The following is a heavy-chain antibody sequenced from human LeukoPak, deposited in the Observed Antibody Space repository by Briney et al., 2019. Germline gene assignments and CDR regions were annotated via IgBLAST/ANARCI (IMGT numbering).Heavy chain of an antibody. Sequence: ASVKVSCKASGYTFTSYGISWVRQAPGQGLEWMGWISAYNGNTNYAQKLQGRVTMTTDTSTSTAYMELRSLRSDDTVVYYCARDKGQLEPRVSYYYYYGMDVWGKGTTVTVSS. J-gene: IGHJ6*04. V-gene: IGHV1-18*04. D-gene: IGHD1-1*01. CDR3: ARDKGQLEPRVSYYYYYGMDV. CDR2: ISAYNGNT. CDR1: GYTFTSYG.